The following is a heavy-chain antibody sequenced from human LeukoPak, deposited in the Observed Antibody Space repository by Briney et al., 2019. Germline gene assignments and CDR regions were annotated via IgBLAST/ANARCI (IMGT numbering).Heavy chain of an antibody. V-gene: IGHV5-51*01. Sequence: GGALKISWKGSGYSFTSYWVGWVRQRPGEGLEGVGSIYPGDSGTRYSPYFQGQVSISADRSITPEYLQWRRLTASDTAMFYCARLISSTRFDIDYWGQGTLVTVSS. CDR1: GYSFTSYW. J-gene: IGHJ4*02. CDR3: ARLISSTRFDIDY. D-gene: IGHD2-2*01. CDR2: IYPGDSGT.